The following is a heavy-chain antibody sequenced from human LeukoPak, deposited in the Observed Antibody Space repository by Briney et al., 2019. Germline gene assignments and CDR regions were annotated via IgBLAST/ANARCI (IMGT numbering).Heavy chain of an antibody. J-gene: IGHJ3*02. CDR2: IYPGDSDI. Sequence: GESLKISCKASGYTFTNYWIGWVRQMPGKGLEWMGIIYPGDSDIRYSPSFQGQVTISADKSISTAYLQWSSLKASDSAMYFCARLGGSYYSAFDIWGQGTMVTVSS. CDR3: ARLGGSYYSAFDI. V-gene: IGHV5-51*01. CDR1: GYTFTNYW. D-gene: IGHD1-26*01.